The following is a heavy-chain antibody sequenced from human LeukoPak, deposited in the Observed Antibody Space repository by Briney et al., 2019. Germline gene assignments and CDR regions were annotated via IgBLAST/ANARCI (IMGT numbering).Heavy chain of an antibody. V-gene: IGHV4-59*08. D-gene: IGHD3-3*01. J-gene: IGHJ6*03. Sequence: SETLSLTCTVSGGSISSYYWSWIRQPPGKGLEWIGYIYYSGSTNYNPSLKSRVTISVDTSKNQFSLKPSSVTAADTAVYYCARLVGTIFGVVTHQYYYYYMDVWGKGTTVTVSS. CDR2: IYYSGST. CDR3: ARLVGTIFGVVTHQYYYYYMDV. CDR1: GGSISSYY.